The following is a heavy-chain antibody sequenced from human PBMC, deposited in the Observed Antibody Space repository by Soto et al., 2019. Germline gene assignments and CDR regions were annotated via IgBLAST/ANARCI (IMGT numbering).Heavy chain of an antibody. CDR2: IYPGDSDT. V-gene: IGHV5-51*01. CDR1: GYTFTDYR. J-gene: IGHJ5*02. CDR3: ARHLHYWFDP. Sequence: GESLKISCKGSGYTFTDYRIGWVRQLPGKGLEWMGIIYPGDSDTRYSPSFQGHVTITVDKSTSTAYLQWNTLKASDTAMYYCARHLHYWFDPWGQGTLVTVSS.